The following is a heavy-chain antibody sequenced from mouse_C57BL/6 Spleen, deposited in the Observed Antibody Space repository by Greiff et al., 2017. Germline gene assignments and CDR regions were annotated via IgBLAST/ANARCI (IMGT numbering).Heavy chain of an antibody. Sequence: QVQLQQPGAELVRPGSSVKLSCKASGYTFTSYWMDRVKQRPGQGLEWIGNIYPSDSETHYNQKFKDKATLTVDKSSSTAYMQLSSLTSEDSAVYYCARGITTVCYAMDYWGQGTSVTVSS. CDR3: ARGITTVCYAMDY. CDR2: IYPSDSET. CDR1: GYTFTSYW. D-gene: IGHD1-1*01. V-gene: IGHV1-61*01. J-gene: IGHJ4*01.